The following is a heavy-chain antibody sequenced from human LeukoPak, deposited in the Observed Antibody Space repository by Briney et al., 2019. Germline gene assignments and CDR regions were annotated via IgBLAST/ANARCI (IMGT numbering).Heavy chain of an antibody. V-gene: IGHV4-34*01. J-gene: IGHJ4*02. Sequence: SETLSLTCAVYGGSFSGYYWSWIRQPPGKGLEWIGEINHSGSANYNLTLKSRVTISVDTSKNQFSLKLSSVTAADTAVYYCARGRGMGGGDYWGQGTLVTVSS. CDR3: ARGRGMGGGDY. CDR1: GGSFSGYY. D-gene: IGHD3-16*01. CDR2: INHSGSA.